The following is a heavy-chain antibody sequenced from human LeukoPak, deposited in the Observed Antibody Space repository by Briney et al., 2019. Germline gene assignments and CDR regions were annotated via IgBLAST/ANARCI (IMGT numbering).Heavy chain of an antibody. D-gene: IGHD3-10*01. J-gene: IGHJ5*02. V-gene: IGHV3-30*04. CDR3: ARGQSSYYYGSGTPWGFDP. Sequence: GGYLRLSCAASGFTFSSYAMHWVRQAPGKGLEWVAVISYDGSNKYYADSVKGRFTISRDNSKNTLYLQMNSLRAEDTAVYYCARGQSSYYYGSGTPWGFDPWGQGTLVTVSS. CDR1: GFTFSSYA. CDR2: ISYDGSNK.